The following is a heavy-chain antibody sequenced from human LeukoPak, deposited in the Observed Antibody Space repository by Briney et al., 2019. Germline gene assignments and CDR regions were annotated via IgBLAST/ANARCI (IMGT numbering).Heavy chain of an antibody. CDR2: INPSGGST. CDR1: GYTFTSYY. D-gene: IGHD3-10*01. Sequence: GASVKVSCKASGYTFTSYYMHWVRQVPGQGLEWMGIINPSGGSTNYAQKFQGRVTMTRDTSTSTVYMELSSLRSEDTAVYYCARTIEFYGMDVWGQGTTVTVSS. V-gene: IGHV1-46*01. CDR3: ARTIEFYGMDV. J-gene: IGHJ6*02.